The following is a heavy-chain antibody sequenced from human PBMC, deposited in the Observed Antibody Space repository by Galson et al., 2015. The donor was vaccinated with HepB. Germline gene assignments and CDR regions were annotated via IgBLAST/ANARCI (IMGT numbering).Heavy chain of an antibody. CDR2: IYYSGST. J-gene: IGHJ4*02. CDR3: ARANLTRDYYDSSGYYSGFDY. Sequence: ETLSLTCTVSGGSISSYYWSWIRQPPGKGLEWIGYIYYSGSTNYNPSLKSRVTISVDTSKNQFSLKLSSVTAADTAVCYCARANLTRDYYDSSGYYSGFDYWGQGTLVTVSS. V-gene: IGHV4-59*08. D-gene: IGHD3-22*01. CDR1: GGSISSYY.